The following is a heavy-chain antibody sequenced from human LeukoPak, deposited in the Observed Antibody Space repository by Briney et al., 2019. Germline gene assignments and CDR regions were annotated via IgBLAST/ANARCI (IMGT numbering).Heavy chain of an antibody. CDR3: AKDSSMVRGVITDFDY. J-gene: IGHJ4*02. CDR1: GFTFSSYA. CDR2: ISGSGGST. D-gene: IGHD3-10*01. V-gene: IGHV3-23*01. Sequence: GGSLRLSCAASGFTFSSYAMSWVRQAPGKGLEWVSAISGSGGSTYYADSVKGRFTISRDNSKNTLYLQMNSLRAEGTAVYYCAKDSSMVRGVITDFDYWGQGTLVTVSS.